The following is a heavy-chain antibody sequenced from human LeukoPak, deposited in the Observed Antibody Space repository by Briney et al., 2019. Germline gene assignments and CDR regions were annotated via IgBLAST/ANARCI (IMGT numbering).Heavy chain of an antibody. V-gene: IGHV4-59*08. D-gene: IGHD3-10*01. Sequence: SETLSLTCTVSGGSISSYYWSWIRQPPGKGLEWIGYIYYSGSTNYNPSLKSRVTISVDTSKNQFSLKLSSVTAADTAVYYCARHRMLWFGDSGEFDPWGQGTLVTVSS. J-gene: IGHJ5*02. CDR2: IYYSGST. CDR1: GGSISSYY. CDR3: ARHRMLWFGDSGEFDP.